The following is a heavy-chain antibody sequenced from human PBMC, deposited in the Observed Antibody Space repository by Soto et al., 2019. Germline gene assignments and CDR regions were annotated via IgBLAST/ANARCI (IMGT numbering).Heavy chain of an antibody. D-gene: IGHD5-18*01. CDR1: GFTFNNYA. CDR3: ERGGGYSYGYQFDY. J-gene: IGHJ4*02. V-gene: IGHV3-23*01. Sequence: EVQLLESGGDLVQPGGSLRLSCAASGFTFNNYAMSWVRQAPGKGLEWVSGLSGGGGTTYYADSLKGRFTISRDKSKNTQYLQMSSLRAEDTAIYYCERGGGYSYGYQFDYWGQGTLVTVSS. CDR2: LSGGGGTT.